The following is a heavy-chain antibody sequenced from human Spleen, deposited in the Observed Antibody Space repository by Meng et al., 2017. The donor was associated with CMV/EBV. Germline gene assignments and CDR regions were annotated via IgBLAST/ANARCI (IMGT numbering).Heavy chain of an antibody. J-gene: IGHJ5*02. CDR2: ICWNDGG. V-gene: IGHV2-5*01. D-gene: IGHD3-3*01. CDR1: LTNNGRG. Sequence: LTNNGRGAVRCRQRPGKALEWRAHICWNDGGRYSPTRKSTLTITKDSSKGQVVLTMTNMDPVDTATYYCAHSRVTICGVVITHYWFDPWGQGTLVTVSS. CDR3: AHSRVTICGVVITHYWFDP.